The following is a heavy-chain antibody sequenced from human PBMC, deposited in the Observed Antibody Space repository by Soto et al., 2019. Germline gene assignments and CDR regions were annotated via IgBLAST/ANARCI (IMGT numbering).Heavy chain of an antibody. CDR3: ARHTPAISISDH. CDR2: IYYSGST. Sequence: SGTLPLTCTVSGGSIGSSSYYWGWIRQPPGKGLEWIGSIYYSGSTYYNPSLKSRVTISVDTSKNQFSLKLSSVTAADTAVYYCARHTPAISISDHWGQGTLVTVSS. CDR1: GGSIGSSSYY. J-gene: IGHJ4*02. V-gene: IGHV4-39*01. D-gene: IGHD2-15*01.